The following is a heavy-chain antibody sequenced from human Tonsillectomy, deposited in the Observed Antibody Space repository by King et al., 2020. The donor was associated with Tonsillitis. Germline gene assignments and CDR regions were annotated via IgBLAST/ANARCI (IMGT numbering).Heavy chain of an antibody. CDR1: GFTFNIYS. CDR2: ISSSSSYI. Sequence: VQLVESGGGLVKPGGSLRLSCAASGFTFNIYSMNWVRQAPGKGLEWVSSISSSSSYIYYADSVKGRLTISRDNAKNSLYLQMNSLRAEDTAVYYCARDFEQWLVLDYWGQRTLVTVSS. J-gene: IGHJ4*02. CDR3: ARDFEQWLVLDY. D-gene: IGHD6-19*01. V-gene: IGHV3-21*01.